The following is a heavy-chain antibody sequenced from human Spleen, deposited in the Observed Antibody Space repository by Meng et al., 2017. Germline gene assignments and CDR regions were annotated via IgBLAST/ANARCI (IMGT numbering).Heavy chain of an antibody. CDR2: TYSDGTT. V-gene: IGHV3-66*01. CDR3: ARESRRLNFWSELDY. J-gene: IGHJ4*02. CDR1: GVTVRSNF. Sequence: EVQGGEAGGGVVQPGGALRRAGAASGVTVRSNFMNWVRQAPGKGLEWVSVTYSDGTTYYADSVKGRFTISRDNSKNTLYLQMNSLRAEDTAVYYCARESRRLNFWSELDYWGQGTLVTVSS. D-gene: IGHD3-3*01.